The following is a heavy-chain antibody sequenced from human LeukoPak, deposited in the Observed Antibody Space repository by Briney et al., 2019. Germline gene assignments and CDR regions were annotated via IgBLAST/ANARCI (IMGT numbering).Heavy chain of an antibody. CDR3: AKDRGDGYSHDAFDI. CDR1: GFTFSSYG. CDR2: IWYDGSNK. V-gene: IGHV3-30*02. D-gene: IGHD5-24*01. J-gene: IGHJ3*02. Sequence: GGSLRLSCAASGFTFSSYGMHWVRQAPGKGLEWVAVIWYDGSNKYYADSVKGRFTISRDNSKNTLYLQMNSLRAEDTAVYYCAKDRGDGYSHDAFDIWGQGTMVTVSS.